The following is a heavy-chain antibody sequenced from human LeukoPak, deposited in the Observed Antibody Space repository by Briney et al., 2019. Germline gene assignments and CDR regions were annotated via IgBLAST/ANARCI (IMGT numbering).Heavy chain of an antibody. CDR3: ARDRTAEAGNDYYMGV. J-gene: IGHJ6*03. D-gene: IGHD6-13*01. CDR1: GFTFDDYT. Sequence: GGSLRLSCAASGFTFDDYTMHWVRHPPGKGLEWISLITWDGGTTYYADSVRGRFTISRDNSKNSLFLRTNSLRPEDTALYYCARDRTAEAGNDYYMGVWGNGTTVIVSS. CDR2: ITWDGGTT. V-gene: IGHV3-43*01.